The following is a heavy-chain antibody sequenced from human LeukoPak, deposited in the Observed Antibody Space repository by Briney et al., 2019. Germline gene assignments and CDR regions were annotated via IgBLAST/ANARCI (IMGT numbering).Heavy chain of an antibody. D-gene: IGHD3/OR15-3a*01. J-gene: IGHJ5*01. CDR3: ARERRAVDINWFDS. V-gene: IGHV3-48*03. CDR2: ISSSGRTI. CDR1: GLSVRSNY. Sequence: GGSLRLSCAASGLSVRSNYMNWVRQAPGKGLEWVSYISSSGRTIYYEDSVKGRFSISRDNAKNSLYLQMNSLRAEDTAVYYCARERRAVDINWFDSWGQGTLVTVSS.